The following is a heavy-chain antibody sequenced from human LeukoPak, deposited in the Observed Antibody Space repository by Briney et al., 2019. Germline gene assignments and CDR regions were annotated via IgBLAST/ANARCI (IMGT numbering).Heavy chain of an antibody. Sequence: GGSLRLSCAASGFTFSSYSMNWVRQAPGKGLEWVSSISSSSYIYYADSVKGRFTISRDNAKNSLYLQMNSLRAEDTAVYYCARGGYCSSTSCYVNYYYGMDVWGKGTTVTVSS. V-gene: IGHV3-21*01. CDR2: ISSSSYI. CDR1: GFTFSSYS. CDR3: ARGGYCSSTSCYVNYYYGMDV. D-gene: IGHD2-2*01. J-gene: IGHJ6*04.